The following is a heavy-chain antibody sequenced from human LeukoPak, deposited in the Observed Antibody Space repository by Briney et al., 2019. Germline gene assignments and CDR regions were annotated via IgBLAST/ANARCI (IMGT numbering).Heavy chain of an antibody. Sequence: GASVKVSCKASGYTFSNYGINWVRQAPGQGLEWLGWINTYNGNTKYEQSLQGRVTITADSSTNRAYLELRSLRSDDTAVYYCARDSVASSSDFWSAYYTGISYWGQGTLVTVSS. CDR1: GYTFSNYG. V-gene: IGHV1-18*01. J-gene: IGHJ4*02. CDR3: ARDSVASSSDFWSAYYTGISY. CDR2: INTYNGNT. D-gene: IGHD3-3*01.